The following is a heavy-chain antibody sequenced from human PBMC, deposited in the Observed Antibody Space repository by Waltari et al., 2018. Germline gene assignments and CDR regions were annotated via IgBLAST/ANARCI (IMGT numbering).Heavy chain of an antibody. CDR3: AKDIREEAGGYYATPTYY. V-gene: IGHV3-23*01. CDR2: MRGSGGRT. J-gene: IGHJ4*02. Sequence: EVQLLESGGGLVQPGGSLRLSCAASGFTFSSYAMSWVRQAPGKGLEWVSAMRGSGGRTYYADAGKGRFTISRDNSKNTLYLQMNSLRAEDTAVYYCAKDIREEAGGYYATPTYYWGQGTLVTVSS. D-gene: IGHD3-22*01. CDR1: GFTFSSYA.